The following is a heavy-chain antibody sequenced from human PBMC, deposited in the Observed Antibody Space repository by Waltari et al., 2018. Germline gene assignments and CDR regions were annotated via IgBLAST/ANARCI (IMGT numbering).Heavy chain of an antibody. Sequence: EVQLVESGGGLVQPGGSLTLTCEGSGFPFNIHGMTWVRQAPGKGVGWVVSHCVGENLYYEDSVKGRFTLFRDDSRGTTYLQMNSLRAEDTAVYYCTRDSTPMNRIWDAFDYWGQGTLVTVSS. CDR3: TRDSTPMNRIWDAFDY. CDR2: SHCVGENL. V-gene: IGHV3-23*03. CDR1: GFPFNIHG. D-gene: IGHD3-16*01. J-gene: IGHJ4*02.